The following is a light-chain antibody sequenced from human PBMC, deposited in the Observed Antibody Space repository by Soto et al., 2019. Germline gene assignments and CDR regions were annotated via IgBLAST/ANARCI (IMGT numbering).Light chain of an antibody. CDR2: DVS. V-gene: IGLV2-14*01. CDR1: SSDVGGYNY. CDR3: SSYTSSSTLVV. J-gene: IGLJ2*01. Sequence: QSALTQPASVSGSPGQSITISCTGTSSDVGGYNYVSWYQQHPGKAPKLMIYDVSNRPSGVSNRFSGSKSGNTASLTISGLQVEDEGDYYCSSYTSSSTLVVFGGGTKLTVL.